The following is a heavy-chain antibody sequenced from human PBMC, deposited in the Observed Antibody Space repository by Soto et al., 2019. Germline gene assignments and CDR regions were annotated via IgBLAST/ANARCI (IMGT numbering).Heavy chain of an antibody. CDR1: GGSVSSGSYY. D-gene: IGHD1-26*01. V-gene: IGHV4-61*01. J-gene: IGHJ1*01. CDR2: IYYSGST. CDR3: GVGRSGCHVNF. Sequence: QVQLQESGPGLVKPSETLSLTCTVSGGSVSSGSYYWGWIRQPPGKGLEWIGDIYYSGSTDYNPFLQRGAQISGDTSHNQSPQKLSSVAAAGTAGYHCGVGRSGCHVNFRGQGPPVALCS.